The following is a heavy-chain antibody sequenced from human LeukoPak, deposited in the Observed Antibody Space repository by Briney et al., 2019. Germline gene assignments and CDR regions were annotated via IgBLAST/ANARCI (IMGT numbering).Heavy chain of an antibody. V-gene: IGHV4-59*01. CDR1: GGSIRSYY. J-gene: IGHJ5*02. CDR2: IYYSGST. CDR3: AGVERPYDFWSGYWFDP. D-gene: IGHD3-3*01. Sequence: PSETLSLTXTVSGGSIRSYYWSWIWQPPGKALEWIGYIYYSGSTNYNPSLKSRVTISVDTSKNQFSLKLSSVTAADTAVYYCAGVERPYDFWSGYWFDPWGQGTLVTVSS.